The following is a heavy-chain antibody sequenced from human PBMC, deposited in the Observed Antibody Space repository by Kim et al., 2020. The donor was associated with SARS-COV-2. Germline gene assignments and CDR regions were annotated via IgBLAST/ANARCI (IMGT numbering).Heavy chain of an antibody. V-gene: IGHV3-23*01. CDR2: ISGSGGST. CDR3: AKDPSSGRVSLPFDY. J-gene: IGHJ4*02. D-gene: IGHD6-19*01. CDR1: GFTFSSYA. Sequence: GGSLRLSCAASGFTFSSYAMSWVRQAPGKGLEWVSAISGSGGSTYYADSVKGRFTISRDNSKNTLYLQMNSLRAEDTAVYYCAKDPSSGRVSLPFDYWGQGTLVTVSS.